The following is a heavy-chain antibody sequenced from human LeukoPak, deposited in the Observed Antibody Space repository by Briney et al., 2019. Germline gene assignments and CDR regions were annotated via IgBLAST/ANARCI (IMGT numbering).Heavy chain of an antibody. Sequence: SETLSLTCSVSGGSIRSYYWSWIRQPPGKGLEWIGYIYYTGNTNSNPSLKNRVTMSVDTSKNQVSLKLSSVTAADTAVYYCARGVMDYDSSGYYSSWFDPWGQGTLVTVSS. CDR2: IYYTGNT. D-gene: IGHD3-22*01. CDR1: GGSIRSYY. V-gene: IGHV4-59*01. CDR3: ARGVMDYDSSGYYSSWFDP. J-gene: IGHJ5*02.